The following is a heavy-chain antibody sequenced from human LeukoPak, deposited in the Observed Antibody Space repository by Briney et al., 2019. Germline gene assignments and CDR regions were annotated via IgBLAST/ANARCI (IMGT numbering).Heavy chain of an antibody. CDR3: ARSRGDIVVVPAATFDY. CDR2: ISYDGSNK. V-gene: IGHV3-30*03. D-gene: IGHD2-2*01. CDR1: GFTFSSYG. Sequence: GRSLRLSCAASGFTFSSYGMHWVRQALGKGLEWVAVISYDGSNKYYADSVKGRFTISRDNSKNTLYLQMNSLRAEDTAVYYCARSRGDIVVVPAATFDYWGRGTLVTVSS. J-gene: IGHJ4*02.